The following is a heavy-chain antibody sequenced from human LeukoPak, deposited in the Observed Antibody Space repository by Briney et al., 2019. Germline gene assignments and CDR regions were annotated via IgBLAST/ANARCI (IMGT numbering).Heavy chain of an antibody. CDR1: GFTFSSYG. CDR3: AKDKDPHSSGYYFDY. D-gene: IGHD3-22*01. Sequence: PGGSLRLSCAASGFTFSSYGMSWVRQAPGKGLEWVSAISGSGGSTYYADSVKGRFTISRDNSKNTLYLQMNSLRAEDTAVYYCAKDKDPHSSGYYFDYWGQGTLVTVSS. CDR2: ISGSGGST. V-gene: IGHV3-23*01. J-gene: IGHJ4*02.